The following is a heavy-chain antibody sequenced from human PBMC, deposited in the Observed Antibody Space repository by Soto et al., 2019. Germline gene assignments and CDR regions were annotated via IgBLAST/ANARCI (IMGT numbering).Heavy chain of an antibody. CDR1: GGSISSSSYY. D-gene: IGHD5-18*01. J-gene: IGHJ6*02. V-gene: IGHV4-39*01. Sequence: PSETLSLTCTVSGGSISSSSYYWGWIRQPPGKGLEWIGSIYYSGSTYYNPSLKSRVTISVDTSKNQFSLKLSSVTAADTAVYYCARQSGYSYGYYYYYGMDVWGQGTTVTVSS. CDR3: ARQSGYSYGYYYYYGMDV. CDR2: IYYSGST.